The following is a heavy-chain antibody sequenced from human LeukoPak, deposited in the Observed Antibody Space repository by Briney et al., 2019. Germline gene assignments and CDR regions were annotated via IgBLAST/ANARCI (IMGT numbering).Heavy chain of an antibody. CDR2: IYYSGST. J-gene: IGHJ6*03. CDR1: GGSISSYY. Sequence: SETLSLTCTVSGGSISSYYWSWIRQPPGKGLEWIGYIYYSGSTNYNPSLKSRVTISVDTSKNQFSLKLSSVTAADTAVYYCVSGYGSGIINYYYYYMDVWGKGTTVTVSS. D-gene: IGHD3-10*01. CDR3: VSGYGSGIINYYYYYMDV. V-gene: IGHV4-59*01.